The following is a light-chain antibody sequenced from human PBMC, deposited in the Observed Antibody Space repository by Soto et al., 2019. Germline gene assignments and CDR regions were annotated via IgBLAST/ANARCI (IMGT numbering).Light chain of an antibody. CDR3: SSYTSSSLYV. V-gene: IGLV2-14*01. CDR2: DVS. Sequence: QSALTQPASVSGSPGQSITISCTGTSSDVGGYNYVSWYQQHPGKAPKLMIYDVSNRPTWVSNRFSGSKSGNTASLTISGLQAEYEDDYYCSSYTSSSLYVFGTGTKLTVL. J-gene: IGLJ1*01. CDR1: SSDVGGYNY.